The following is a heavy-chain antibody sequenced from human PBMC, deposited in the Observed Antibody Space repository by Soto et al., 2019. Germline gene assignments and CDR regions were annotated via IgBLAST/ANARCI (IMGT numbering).Heavy chain of an antibody. D-gene: IGHD2-2*01. Sequence: ASVRVSCKTSEYTFTGYDVHWVRQAPGQGLEWLGWVNPNSGGTKYAQKFQGRVSMTGDTSISTAYVELSSLTSADTAMYYCATTKGNSTSRFDPCGPGTLVTVS. CDR3: ATTKGNSTSRFDP. CDR2: VNPNSGGT. CDR1: EYTFTGYD. J-gene: IGHJ5*02. V-gene: IGHV1-2*02.